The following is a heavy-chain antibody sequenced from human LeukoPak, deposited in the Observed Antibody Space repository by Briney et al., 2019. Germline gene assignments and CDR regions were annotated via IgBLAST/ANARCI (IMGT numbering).Heavy chain of an antibody. CDR2: INSNGDEI. D-gene: IGHD6-6*01. J-gene: IGHJ4*02. CDR1: GFTFSTYA. CDR3: ANWIGSSSRDY. V-gene: IGHV3-23*01. Sequence: GGSLRLSCAASGFTFSTYAMTWVRQAPGKGLEWVSGINSNGDEIYYADSVRGRFTISRDNSTNALYLQMDSLRAEDTAVYYCANWIGSSSRDYWGQGTLVTVSS.